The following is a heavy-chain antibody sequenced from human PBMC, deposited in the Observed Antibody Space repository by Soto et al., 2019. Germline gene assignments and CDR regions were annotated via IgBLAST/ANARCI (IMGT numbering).Heavy chain of an antibody. Sequence: QVQLQESGPGLVKPSQTLSLICTVSGGSVNSADYYWSWIRQHPGKGLEWIGYIYHSGSTYYNPSLKSRVTMSVDTSKNQFSLKLSSVTAADTDVYYCARVDTAMGYYFDYWGQGTLVTVSS. J-gene: IGHJ4*02. CDR2: IYHSGST. D-gene: IGHD5-18*01. CDR1: GGSVNSADYY. CDR3: ARVDTAMGYYFDY. V-gene: IGHV4-31*03.